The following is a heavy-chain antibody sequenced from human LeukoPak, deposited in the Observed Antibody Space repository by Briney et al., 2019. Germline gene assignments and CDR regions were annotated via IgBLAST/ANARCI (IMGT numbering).Heavy chain of an antibody. CDR3: ARFSYLRGWFDP. CDR2: VYTSGHT. CDR1: GDPISSGSYY. V-gene: IGHV4-61*02. D-gene: IGHD3-10*01. Sequence: PSETLSLTCTVFGDPISSGSYYWHWIRQPAGKGLEWIGRVYTSGHTNYNPSLKSRVTISVDTSKKQFSLKLTSVTAADTGVYYCARFSYLRGWFDPWGQGIQVTVSS. J-gene: IGHJ5*02.